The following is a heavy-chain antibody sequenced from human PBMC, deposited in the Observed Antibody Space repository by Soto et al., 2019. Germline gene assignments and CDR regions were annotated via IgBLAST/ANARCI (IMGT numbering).Heavy chain of an antibody. CDR1: GFTFSSYS. J-gene: IGHJ4*02. CDR3: VRGGSCRGGSCYPNLDFYGDYEGFDY. D-gene: IGHD2-15*01. V-gene: IGHV3-48*02. CDR2: ISSSSTI. Sequence: GGSLRLSCAASGFTFSSYSMNWVRQAPGKGLEWVSYISSSSTIYYADSVKGQFTISRDNAKNSLYLQMNSLRDEDTAVYYCVRGGSCRGGSCYPNLDFYGDYEGFDYWGQGTLVTVS.